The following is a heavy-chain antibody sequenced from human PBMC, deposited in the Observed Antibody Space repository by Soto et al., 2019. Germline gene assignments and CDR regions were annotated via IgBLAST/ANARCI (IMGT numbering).Heavy chain of an antibody. CDR1: GFTFSSYG. J-gene: IGHJ4*02. V-gene: IGHV3-30*18. CDR3: AKPRLRGTYYDFWSGYHD. D-gene: IGHD3-3*01. CDR2: ISYDGSNK. Sequence: PGGSLRLSCAASGFTFSSYGMHWVRQAPGKGLEWVAVISYDGSNKYYADSVKGRFTISRDNSKNTLYLQMNSLRAEDTAVYYCAKPRLRGTYYDFWSGYHDWGQGTLVTVSS.